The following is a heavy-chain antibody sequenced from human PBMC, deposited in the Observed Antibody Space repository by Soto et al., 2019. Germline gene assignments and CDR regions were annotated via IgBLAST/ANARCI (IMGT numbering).Heavy chain of an antibody. V-gene: IGHV4-59*01. J-gene: IGHJ6*02. CDR3: AGYCSSSICPEDHYFGLEV. CDR2: ISEGGST. D-gene: IGHD2-2*01. CDR1: GGSNYTYY. Sequence: PSETLSLTCNVSGGSNYTYYWSWIRLSPGKALAWIGYISEGGSTNSTPSLSGRLSISLHTSKKQVSLKLTSGSPADTATYFCAGYCSSSICPEDHYFGLEVWGQGTRVTVSS.